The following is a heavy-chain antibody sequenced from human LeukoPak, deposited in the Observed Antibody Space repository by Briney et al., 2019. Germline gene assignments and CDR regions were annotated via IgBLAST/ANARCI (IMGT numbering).Heavy chain of an antibody. Sequence: GGSLRLSCAASGFTFSSYEMNWVRQAPGKGLEWVSYISSSGSTIYYADSVKGRFTISRDNAKNSLYLQMNSLRAEDTAVYYCARRFGVKWYYFDYWGQGTLVTVSS. CDR3: ARRFGVKWYYFDY. V-gene: IGHV3-48*03. D-gene: IGHD3-10*01. CDR1: GFTFSSYE. J-gene: IGHJ4*02. CDR2: ISSSGSTI.